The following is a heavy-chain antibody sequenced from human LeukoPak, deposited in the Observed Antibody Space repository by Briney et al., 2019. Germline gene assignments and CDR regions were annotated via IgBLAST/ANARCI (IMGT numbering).Heavy chain of an antibody. J-gene: IGHJ4*02. D-gene: IGHD3-9*01. V-gene: IGHV3-21*01. Sequence: PGGSLRLSCAASRFTFSSYSMNWVRQAPGKGLEWVSSISSSSSYIYYADSVKGRFTISRDNAKNSLYLQMNSLRAEDTAVYYCARDLPNYDILTGSDDYWGQGTLVTVPS. CDR1: RFTFSSYS. CDR3: ARDLPNYDILTGSDDY. CDR2: ISSSSSYI.